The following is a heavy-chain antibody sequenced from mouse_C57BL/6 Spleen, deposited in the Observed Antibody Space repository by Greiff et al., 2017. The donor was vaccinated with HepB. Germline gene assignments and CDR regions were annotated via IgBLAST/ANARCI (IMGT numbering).Heavy chain of an antibody. CDR3: ARADCGYDVSFAY. CDR2: INPNNGGT. V-gene: IGHV1-22*01. CDR1: GYTFTDYN. D-gene: IGHD2-2*01. J-gene: IGHJ3*01. Sequence: VQLKESGPELVKPGASVKMSCKASGYTFTDYNMHWVKQSHGKSLEWIGYINPNNGGTSYNQKFKGKATLTVNKSSSTAYMELRSLTSEDSAVYYCARADCGYDVSFAYWGQGTLVTVSA.